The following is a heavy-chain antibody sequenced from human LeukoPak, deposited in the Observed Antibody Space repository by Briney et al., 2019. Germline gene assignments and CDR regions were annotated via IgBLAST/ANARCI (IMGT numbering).Heavy chain of an antibody. V-gene: IGHV3-49*03. D-gene: IGHD1-7*01. CDR2: IRSKTYGGTP. J-gene: IGHJ4*02. Sequence: GGSLRLSCAASGFTFSDYYMSWIRQAPGKGLEWISFIRSKTYGGTPEYAASVKGGFSISRDDSKSIAYLQMSSLKTEDTAVYYCTRGWELADYWGQGTLVTVSS. CDR3: TRGWELADY. CDR1: GFTFSDYY.